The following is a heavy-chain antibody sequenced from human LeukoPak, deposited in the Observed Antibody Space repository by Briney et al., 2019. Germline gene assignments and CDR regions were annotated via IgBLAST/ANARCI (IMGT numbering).Heavy chain of an antibody. D-gene: IGHD6-25*01. V-gene: IGHV1-2*02. Sequence: ASVKVSCKASGYTFTGYYMRWVRQAPGQGLEWMGWINPNSGGTNYAQKFQGRVTMTRDTSISTAYMELSRLRSNDTAVYYCARAFGRLPTGAYWGQGTLVTVSS. CDR2: INPNSGGT. J-gene: IGHJ4*02. CDR1: GYTFTGYY. CDR3: ARAFGRLPTGAY.